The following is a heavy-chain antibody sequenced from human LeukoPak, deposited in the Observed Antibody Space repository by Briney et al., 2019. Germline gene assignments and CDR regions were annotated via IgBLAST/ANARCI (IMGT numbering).Heavy chain of an antibody. CDR1: GLTLRSFA. CDR2: ISGDGGST. CDR3: AAMTTAAANAFFY. V-gene: IGHV3-23*01. J-gene: IGHJ4*02. Sequence: PGRSLRLSCEVSGLTLRSFAMSWVRQPAGKGLEWVSAISGDGGSTEYADSVKGRFTISRDNSKNTVYLQMNSLRAGDTALYYCAAMTTAAANAFFYWGRGTVVTVSA. D-gene: IGHD2-2*01.